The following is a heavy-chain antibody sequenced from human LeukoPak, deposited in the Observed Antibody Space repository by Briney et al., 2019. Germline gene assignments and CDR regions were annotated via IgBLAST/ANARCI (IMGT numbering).Heavy chain of an antibody. Sequence: ASVKVSCKASGYTFTGYYMHWVRQAPGQGLEWMGWINPNSGGTNYAQKSQGRVTMTRDTSISTAYMELSRLRSDDTAVYYCARVNWNYLGSYDYWGQGTLVTVSS. V-gene: IGHV1-2*02. J-gene: IGHJ4*02. CDR1: GYTFTGYY. D-gene: IGHD1-7*01. CDR3: ARVNWNYLGSYDY. CDR2: INPNSGGT.